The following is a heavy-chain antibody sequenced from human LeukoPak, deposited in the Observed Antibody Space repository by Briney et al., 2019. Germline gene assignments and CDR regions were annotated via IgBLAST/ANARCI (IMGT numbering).Heavy chain of an antibody. CDR1: GGSITSSSYY. CDR3: ARLAGKGWFDP. CDR2: IYYTGST. J-gene: IGHJ5*02. Sequence: SETLSLTCTVSGGSITSSSYYWGWIRQPPGKGLEWIGSIYYTGSTYYNPSLKSRVTISVDTSKNQFSLKLSSVTAADTAVYYCARLAGKGWFDPWGQGTLVTASS. V-gene: IGHV4-39*07.